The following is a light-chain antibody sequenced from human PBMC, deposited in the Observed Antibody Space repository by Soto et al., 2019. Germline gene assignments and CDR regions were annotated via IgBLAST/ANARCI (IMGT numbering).Light chain of an antibody. CDR1: ESVSTN. CDR2: GAS. Sequence: EIVMTHSPATLSLSPGERATLSCSSSESVSTNLAWHQQKAGQAPRLLIYGASTRATGIPARFSGSGSGTDITLTISSLEPEDFAVYYCQQRSNWPPWTFGQGTKVDIK. J-gene: IGKJ1*01. CDR3: QQRSNWPPWT. V-gene: IGKV3-11*01.